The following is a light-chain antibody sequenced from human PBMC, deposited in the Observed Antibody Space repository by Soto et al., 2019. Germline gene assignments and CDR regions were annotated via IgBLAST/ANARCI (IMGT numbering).Light chain of an antibody. V-gene: IGKV3-11*01. CDR1: QSVGSY. CDR2: GAS. J-gene: IGKJ5*01. CDR3: QQRSNWPPA. Sequence: EIVLTQSPATLSLSPGERATLSCRASQSVGSYLGWYQQKPGQAPRLLIYGASGRATGIPARFSGSGSETDFTLTISSLEPEDFAVYYCQQRSNWPPAFGQGTRLEIK.